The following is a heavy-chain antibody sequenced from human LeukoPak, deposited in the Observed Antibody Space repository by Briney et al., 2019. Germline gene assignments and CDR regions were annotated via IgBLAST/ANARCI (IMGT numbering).Heavy chain of an antibody. Sequence: PGGSLRLSCAASGFTFSNYDMNWFRKAPGKGLEWVSSISTSSSYIYYADSVKGRFTISRDNAKNSLYLQVNSLRAEDTAVYYCARGWQHLVLWGQGTLVTVSS. CDR1: GFTFSNYD. J-gene: IGHJ4*02. D-gene: IGHD6-13*01. CDR2: ISTSSSYI. CDR3: ARGWQHLVL. V-gene: IGHV3-21*01.